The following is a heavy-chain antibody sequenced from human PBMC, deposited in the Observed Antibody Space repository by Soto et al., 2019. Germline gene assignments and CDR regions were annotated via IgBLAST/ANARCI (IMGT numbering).Heavy chain of an antibody. Sequence: GESLKISCKGSGYTFSNSWIGWVRQKPGKGLEWMGIIYPSDAYIRYSPSFQGQVTISADMSTNTAYLKWSSLKASDTAMYFCARHAYCASDTCYYYYGLDVWGQGTTVTV. CDR1: GYTFSNSW. CDR2: IYPSDAYI. V-gene: IGHV5-51*01. CDR3: ARHAYCASDTCYYYYGLDV. J-gene: IGHJ6*02. D-gene: IGHD2-21*01.